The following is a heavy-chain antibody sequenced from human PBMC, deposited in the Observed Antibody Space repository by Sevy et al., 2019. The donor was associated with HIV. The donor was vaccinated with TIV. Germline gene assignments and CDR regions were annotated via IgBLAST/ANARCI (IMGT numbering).Heavy chain of an antibody. J-gene: IGHJ4*02. CDR2: INHSGST. D-gene: IGHD5-18*01. CDR3: ARGVGNSYGYDPDY. Sequence: SETLSLTCAVYRGSFTGYYWSWIRQPPGKGLEWIGEINHSGSTPYNPSLKSRVTISVDTSKNQFSLRLTSVTAADTAVYYCARGVGNSYGYDPDYWGQGTLVTVSS. V-gene: IGHV4-34*01. CDR1: RGSFTGYY.